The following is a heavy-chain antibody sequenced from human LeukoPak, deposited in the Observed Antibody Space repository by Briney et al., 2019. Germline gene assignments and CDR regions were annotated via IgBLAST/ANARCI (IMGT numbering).Heavy chain of an antibody. J-gene: IGHJ3*02. V-gene: IGHV3-23*01. CDR2: ISGSGSTI. CDR3: ATYSTSSGAFDI. Sequence: GGSLRLSCAASGFTFSSYAMSWVRQAPGKGLEWVPAISGSGSTIYYADSVKGRVTISRDNAKKLVYLQVNNLRAEDTAVYYCATYSTSSGAFDIWGQGTVVTVSS. D-gene: IGHD6-6*01. CDR1: GFTFSSYA.